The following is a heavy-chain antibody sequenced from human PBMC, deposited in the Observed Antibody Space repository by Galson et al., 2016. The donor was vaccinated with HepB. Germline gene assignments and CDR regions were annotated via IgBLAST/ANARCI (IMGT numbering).Heavy chain of an antibody. CDR2: ISYDGSKK. D-gene: IGHD4-17*01. CDR3: ARDGLGLSVTTIDY. Sequence: SLRLSCAASGFRFSSFAMHWVRQAPGKGLEWLAVISYDGSKKYYAESVTGRFTISRDDSKNTVYVEMNSLRFEDTAVYYCARDGLGLSVTTIDYWGQGTLVTVSS. J-gene: IGHJ4*02. CDR1: GFRFSSFA. V-gene: IGHV3-30-3*01.